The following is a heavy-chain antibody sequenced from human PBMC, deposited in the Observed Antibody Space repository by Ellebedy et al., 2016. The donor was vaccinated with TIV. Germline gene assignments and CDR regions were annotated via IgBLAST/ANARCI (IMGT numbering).Heavy chain of an antibody. CDR1: GFTFSSYW. CDR3: ARGTWTRGS. V-gene: IGHV3-7*03. CDR2: IKQDGSEK. J-gene: IGHJ5*02. D-gene: IGHD3/OR15-3a*01. Sequence: GESLKISCAASGFTFSSYWMSWVRQAPGKGLEWVANIKQDGSEKYYVDSVKGRFTISRDNANNSLYLQMNSLRAEDTAVYYCARGTWTRGSWGQGTLVTVSS.